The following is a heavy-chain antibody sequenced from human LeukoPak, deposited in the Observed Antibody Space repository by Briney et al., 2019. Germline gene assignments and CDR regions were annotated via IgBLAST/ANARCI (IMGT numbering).Heavy chain of an antibody. D-gene: IGHD3-10*01. CDR2: INPSGGST. J-gene: IGHJ4*02. V-gene: IGHV1-46*01. Sequence: GASVKVSRKASGYTFTGYYMHWVPQAPGQGLEGVGIINPSGGSTKYAQKFQGRVTMSRDTSTSTVYRELSSRIFEDTGMYYCTRERERGTYFIWGQGTLVTVSS. CDR1: GYTFTGYY. CDR3: TRERERGTYFI.